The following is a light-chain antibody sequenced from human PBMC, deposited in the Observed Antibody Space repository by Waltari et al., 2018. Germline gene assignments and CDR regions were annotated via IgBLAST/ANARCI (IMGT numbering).Light chain of an antibody. Sequence: SYELTQPPSVSVSQGQTASITCSGDKLGDKYACWYQQKPGQSPVLVIYQDNKRPSGILERFSGFNSGNTATLTISGTQTMDEADYYCQTWDRSTVVFGGGTKLTVL. CDR3: QTWDRSTVV. J-gene: IGLJ2*01. V-gene: IGLV3-1*01. CDR1: KLGDKY. CDR2: QDN.